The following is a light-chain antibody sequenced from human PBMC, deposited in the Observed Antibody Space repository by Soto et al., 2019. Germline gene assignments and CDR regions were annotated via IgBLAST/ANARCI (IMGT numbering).Light chain of an antibody. J-gene: IGLJ3*02. CDR3: YSFAGFDTQ. CDR1: SSGAGTFNL. CDR2: EVN. V-gene: IGLV2-23*02. Sequence: QSVLTQPASVSGSPGQSIATSCTGNSSGAGTFNLVSWYQQHPGKAPKLIIYEVNKRPSGISSRFSGSESGNTASLTISGLQAEDEADYYCYSFAGFDTQFGGGTKLTVL.